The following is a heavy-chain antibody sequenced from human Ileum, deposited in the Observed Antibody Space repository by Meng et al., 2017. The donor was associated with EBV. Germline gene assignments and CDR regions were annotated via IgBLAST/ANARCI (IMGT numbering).Heavy chain of an antibody. CDR3: SDFHRDGSAVYLDY. CDR2: IYSARFN. CDR1: GGSISSASW. V-gene: IGHV4-4*02. J-gene: IGHJ4*02. Sequence: QLQLEGSGLGTAPHTCTRSCACAGDGGSISSASWWRCVRQPPRRGEELSRTIYSARFNYYNPSLESSVTTSIPESKNQLSLRLTYATAADTAVLYCSDFHRDGSAVYLDYWGQGTLVTVSS. D-gene: IGHD3-10*01.